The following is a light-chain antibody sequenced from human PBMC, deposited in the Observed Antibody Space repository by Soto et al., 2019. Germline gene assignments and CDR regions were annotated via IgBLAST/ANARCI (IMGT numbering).Light chain of an antibody. Sequence: QAVLAQSSSASASLGSSVKLTCTLSSGHSSYIIAWHQQQPGKAPRYLMNLETSGSYNKGSGVPDRFSCSSSGADRYLTISNLQFEDEADYYCETWDSNSWVFGGGTKVTVL. CDR1: SGHSSYI. CDR2: LETSGSY. V-gene: IGLV4-60*02. J-gene: IGLJ3*02. CDR3: ETWDSNSWV.